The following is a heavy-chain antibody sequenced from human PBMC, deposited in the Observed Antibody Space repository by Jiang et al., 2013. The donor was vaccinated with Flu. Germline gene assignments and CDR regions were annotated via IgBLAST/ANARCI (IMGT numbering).Heavy chain of an antibody. CDR3: ARYATSGANAFDI. CDR2: INPNSGGT. J-gene: IGHJ3*02. V-gene: IGHV1-2*04. D-gene: IGHD2-8*01. Sequence: KPGASVKVSCKASGYTFTGYYMHWVRQAPGQGLEWMGWINPNSGGTNYAQKFQGWVTMTRDTSISTAYMELSRLRSDDTAVYYCARYATSGANAFDIWGQGTMVTVSS. CDR1: GYTFTGYY.